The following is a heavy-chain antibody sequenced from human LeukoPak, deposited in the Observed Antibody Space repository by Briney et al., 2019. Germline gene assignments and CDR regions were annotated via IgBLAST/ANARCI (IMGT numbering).Heavy chain of an antibody. J-gene: IGHJ5*02. V-gene: IGHV3-64*01. CDR3: ARDSVRGSTSLLNWFDP. CDR1: GFTFSSYA. Sequence: GGSLRLSCAASGFTFSSYAMHWVRQAPGKGLEYVSAISSNGGTTYYANSVKGRFTISRDNSKNTLYLQMGSLGAEDMVVYYCARDSVRGSTSLLNWFDPWGQGTLVTVSS. CDR2: ISSNGGTT. D-gene: IGHD2-2*01.